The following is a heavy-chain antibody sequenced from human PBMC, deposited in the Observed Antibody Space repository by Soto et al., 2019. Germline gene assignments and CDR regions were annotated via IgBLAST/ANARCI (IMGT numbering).Heavy chain of an antibody. V-gene: IGHV3-23*01. CDR1: GFTFSSYA. J-gene: IGHJ1*01. D-gene: IGHD6-13*01. CDR2: ISGSGGST. CDR3: AKDKRLAAEAATEYFQH. Sequence: EVQLLESGGGLVQPGGSLRLSCAASGFTFSSYAMSWVRQAPGKGLELVSAISGSGGSTYYADSVKGRFTISRDNSKNTLSLPMNSLRAEDTAVYYCAKDKRLAAEAATEYFQHWGQGTLVTVSS.